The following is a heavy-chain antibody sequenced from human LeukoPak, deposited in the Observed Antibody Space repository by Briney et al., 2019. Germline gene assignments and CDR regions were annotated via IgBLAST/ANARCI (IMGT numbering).Heavy chain of an antibody. V-gene: IGHV5-51*01. J-gene: IGHJ4*02. CDR3: ARGVGASGYFDY. Sequence: GESLKISCKGSGYNFPNYWIAWVRQMPGKGLEWMGIIYPDNSDTKYSPSFQGQVTISADKSISTAYLQWSSLKASDTAMYYCARGVGASGYFDYWGQGTLVTVSS. D-gene: IGHD1-26*01. CDR1: GYNFPNYW. CDR2: IYPDNSDT.